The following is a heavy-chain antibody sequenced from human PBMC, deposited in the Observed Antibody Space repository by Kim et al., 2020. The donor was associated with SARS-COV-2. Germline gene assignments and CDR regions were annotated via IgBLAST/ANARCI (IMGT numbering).Heavy chain of an antibody. V-gene: IGHV4-39*01. CDR2: IYYSGST. Sequence: SETLSLTCTVSGGSISSSSYYWGWIRQPPGKGLEWIGSIYYSGSTYYNPSLKSRVTISVDTSKNQFSLKLSSVTAADTAVYYCARHDYYYDSSGYYRDYFDYWGQGTLVTVSS. CDR3: ARHDYYYDSSGYYRDYFDY. D-gene: IGHD3-22*01. J-gene: IGHJ4*02. CDR1: GGSISSSSYY.